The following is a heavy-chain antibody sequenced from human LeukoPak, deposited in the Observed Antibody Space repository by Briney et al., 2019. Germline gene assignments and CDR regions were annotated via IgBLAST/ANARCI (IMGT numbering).Heavy chain of an antibody. V-gene: IGHV1-46*01. CDR2: INPSGGST. CDR3: AREEAVGAKFRHAFDI. CDR1: GYTFTRYY. J-gene: IGHJ3*02. D-gene: IGHD1-26*01. Sequence: ASVNLSCKASGYTFTRYYMHWVRQAPGQGLEWMGIINPSGGSTSYAQKFQGRVTMTRDTSTSTVYMELSSLSSEDTAVYYCAREEAVGAKFRHAFDIWGQGTMVTVSS.